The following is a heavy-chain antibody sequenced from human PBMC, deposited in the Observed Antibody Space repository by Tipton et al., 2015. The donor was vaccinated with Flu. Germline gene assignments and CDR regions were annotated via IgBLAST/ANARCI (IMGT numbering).Heavy chain of an antibody. CDR3: VRPATAYNGDDY. CDR2: IYPGDSDT. V-gene: IGHV5-51*03. D-gene: IGHD1-14*01. CDR1: GYIFTNYW. Sequence: VQLVQSGADVKKPGESLKISCKTSGYIFTNYWIGWVRQMPGKGLEWMGMIYPGDSDTRYGPSSQGQVTMSVDNSISTVYLQWSSLETSDTAVYYCVRPATAYNGDDYWGQGILVTVSS. J-gene: IGHJ4*02.